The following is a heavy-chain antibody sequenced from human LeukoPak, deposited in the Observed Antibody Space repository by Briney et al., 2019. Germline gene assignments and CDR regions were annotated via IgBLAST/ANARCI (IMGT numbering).Heavy chain of an antibody. J-gene: IGHJ4*02. CDR2: INHSGST. Sequence: SETLSLTCAVYGGSFSGYYWSWIRQPPGKGLEWIGEINHSGSTNYNPSLKSRVTLSVDTSKNQFSLKLSSVTAADQAVYYCARGGARYCSSTSGPLLDYWGQGTLVTVSS. CDR1: GGSFSGYY. V-gene: IGHV4-34*01. CDR3: ARGGARYCSSTSGPLLDY. D-gene: IGHD2-2*01.